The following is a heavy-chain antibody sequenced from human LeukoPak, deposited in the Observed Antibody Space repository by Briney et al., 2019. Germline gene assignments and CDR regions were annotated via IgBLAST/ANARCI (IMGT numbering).Heavy chain of an antibody. D-gene: IGHD1-26*01. J-gene: IGHJ3*02. CDR3: ARGRSGSYRFDAFDI. Sequence: GSLRLSCAASGFTFSSYAMSWVRQAPGKGLEWIGSIYHSGSTYYNPSLKSRVTISVDTSKNQFSLKLSSVTAADTAVYYCARGRSGSYRFDAFDIWGQGTMVTVSS. CDR2: IYHSGST. V-gene: IGHV4-38-2*01. CDR1: GFTFSSYA.